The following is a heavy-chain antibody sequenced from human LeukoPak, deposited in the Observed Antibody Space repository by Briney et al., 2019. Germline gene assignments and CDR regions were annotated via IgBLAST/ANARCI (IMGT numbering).Heavy chain of an antibody. J-gene: IGHJ4*02. D-gene: IGHD3-10*01. Sequence: SETLSLTCTVSGYSISSGYYWGWIRQPPGKGLEWIGSIYHSGSTYYNPSLKSRVTISVDTSKNQFSLKLSSVTAADTAVYYCARDANVLLWFGESGYFDYWGQGTLVTVSS. CDR2: IYHSGST. CDR1: GYSISSGYY. CDR3: ARDANVLLWFGESGYFDY. V-gene: IGHV4-38-2*02.